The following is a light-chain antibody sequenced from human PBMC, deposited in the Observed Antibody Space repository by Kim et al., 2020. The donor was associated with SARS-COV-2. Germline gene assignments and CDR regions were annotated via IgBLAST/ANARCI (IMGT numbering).Light chain of an antibody. Sequence: SPGKRANRSCSASQGVSSSYLACYQHKPGEAPRLLIHGASSRATGIPDRFSGSVSGTEFTLSISKLETEDFAVYYCQQYGSSPWTFVQGTKVDIK. V-gene: IGKV3-20*01. J-gene: IGKJ1*01. CDR1: QGVSSSY. CDR2: GAS. CDR3: QQYGSSPWT.